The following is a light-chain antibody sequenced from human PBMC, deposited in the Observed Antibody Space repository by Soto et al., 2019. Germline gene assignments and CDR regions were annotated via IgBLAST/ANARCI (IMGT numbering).Light chain of an antibody. J-gene: IGKJ2*01. CDR2: DAS. CDR3: HQFHIPVT. CDR1: QGIGSA. Sequence: AIQLTQSPSSLSASVGDRVTITCRASQGIGSALAWYQQKPGQPPKLLIYDASGLEDGVPSRFSGSGSGTDFTLTISSLQPEYFATYYCHQFHIPVTFGQGTKLEI. V-gene: IGKV1-13*02.